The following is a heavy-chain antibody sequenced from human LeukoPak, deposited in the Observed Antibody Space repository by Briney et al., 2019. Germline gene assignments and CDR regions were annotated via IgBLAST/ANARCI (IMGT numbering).Heavy chain of an antibody. Sequence: ASVKVSCKASGYTFTSYDINWVRQATGQGLEWMGWMNPNSGNTGYAQKFQGRVTMTRNTSISTAYMELSSLRSEDTAVYYCARGVLLWFGELPDAFDIWGQGIMVTVSS. CDR2: MNPNSGNT. D-gene: IGHD3-10*01. V-gene: IGHV1-8*01. CDR1: GYTFTSYD. CDR3: ARGVLLWFGELPDAFDI. J-gene: IGHJ3*02.